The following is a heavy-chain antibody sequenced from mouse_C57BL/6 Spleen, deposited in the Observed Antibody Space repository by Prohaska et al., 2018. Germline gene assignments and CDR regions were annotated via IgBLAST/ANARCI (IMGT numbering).Heavy chain of an antibody. Sequence: VKPGASVKLSCKASGYTFTSYWMHWVKQRPGQGLEWIGMIHPNSGSTNYNEKFKSKATLTVDKSSSTAYMQLSSLTSEDSAVYYCARSPYYYGSSSYAMDYWGQGTSVTVSS. D-gene: IGHD1-1*01. V-gene: IGHV1-64*01. CDR2: IHPNSGST. J-gene: IGHJ4*01. CDR1: GYTFTSYW. CDR3: ARSPYYYGSSSYAMDY.